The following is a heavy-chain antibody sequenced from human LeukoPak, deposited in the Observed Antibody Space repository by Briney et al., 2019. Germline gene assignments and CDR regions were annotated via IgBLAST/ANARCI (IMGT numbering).Heavy chain of an antibody. CDR1: GFTFGDYA. V-gene: IGHV3-49*03. D-gene: IGHD2-2*01. CDR2: IRSKAYGGTT. CDR3: TACSSTSCYSSY. J-gene: IGHJ4*02. Sequence: SGGSLRLSCTASGFTFGDYAMSWFRQAPGKGLEWVGFIRSKAYGGTTEYAASVKGRFTISRDDSKSIAYLQMDSLKTEDTAVYYCTACSSTSCYSSYWGQGTLVTVSS.